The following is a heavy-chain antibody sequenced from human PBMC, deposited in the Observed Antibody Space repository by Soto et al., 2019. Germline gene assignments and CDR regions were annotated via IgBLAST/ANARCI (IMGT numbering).Heavy chain of an antibody. J-gene: IGHJ5*02. CDR3: ARGGAVVVPGAVDRHNWFDP. V-gene: IGHV1-69*02. D-gene: IGHD2-2*01. Sequence: QVQLVQSGAEVKKPGSSVKVSCEASGGTFSSYSFCWVRQAPGLGLEWMGRVIPILGMANYAQKFQGRVTITADKSTSTVYMELSSLRSEDTAVYYCARGGAVVVPGAVDRHNWFDPWGQGTLVTVSS. CDR2: VIPILGMA. CDR1: GGTFSSYS.